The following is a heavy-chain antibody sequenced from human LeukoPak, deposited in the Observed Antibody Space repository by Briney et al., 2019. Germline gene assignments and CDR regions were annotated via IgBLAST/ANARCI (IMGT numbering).Heavy chain of an antibody. J-gene: IGHJ4*02. D-gene: IGHD2-21*01. CDR1: GVSSSSSY. CDR3: ARHRFASPLDS. Sequence: SETLSLTCTVSGVSSSSSYWSWIRQPPGKGLEWIGYIFYTGDSNHNPSYKSRVSISLDTSKDQISLKLSSVTAADTAVYYCARHRFASPLDSWGQGTLVTVSS. V-gene: IGHV4-59*08. CDR2: IFYTGDS.